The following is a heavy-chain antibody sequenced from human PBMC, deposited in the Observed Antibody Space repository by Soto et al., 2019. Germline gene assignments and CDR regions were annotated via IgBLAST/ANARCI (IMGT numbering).Heavy chain of an antibody. J-gene: IGHJ6*02. V-gene: IGHV3-74*01. CDR1: VFTFSSYW. CDR3: ARVERYYDFWSGYHNLYGMDV. CDR2: INSDGSST. Sequence: WWSLRLSCSASVFTFSSYWMHWLRQAPGKGLVWVSRINSDGSSTSYADSVKGRFTISRDNAKNTLYLQMNSLRAEDTAVYYCARVERYYDFWSGYHNLYGMDVWGQGTTVTVSS. D-gene: IGHD3-3*01.